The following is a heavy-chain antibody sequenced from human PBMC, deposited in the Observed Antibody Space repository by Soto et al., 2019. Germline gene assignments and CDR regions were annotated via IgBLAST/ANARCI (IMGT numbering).Heavy chain of an antibody. CDR1: GFTFSSYG. CDR3: TGEVASGY. J-gene: IGHJ4*02. V-gene: IGHV3-30*03. D-gene: IGHD2-8*02. CDR2: ISKDGNVK. Sequence: PGGSLRLSCGASGFTFSSYGMHWVRQAPGKGLEWVAVISKDGNVKYYAESVKGRFTISRDNSKNTLYLQMNSLGAEDTAAYYCTGEVASGYWGQGTLVTVSS.